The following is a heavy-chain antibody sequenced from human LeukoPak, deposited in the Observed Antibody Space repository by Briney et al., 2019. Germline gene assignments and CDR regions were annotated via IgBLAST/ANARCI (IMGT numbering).Heavy chain of an antibody. V-gene: IGHV1-2*02. J-gene: IGHJ4*02. Sequence: ASVKVSCKSSGYLFIAYYMHWVRQAPGQGLEWVGWINPNSGDTNSAQKFQGRVTMTRDTSISTAYMELTSLRPDDTAVYYCARGPLSPNGDYVAYWGQGTLVTVSS. CDR1: GYLFIAYY. CDR2: INPNSGDT. D-gene: IGHD4-17*01. CDR3: ARGPLSPNGDYVAY.